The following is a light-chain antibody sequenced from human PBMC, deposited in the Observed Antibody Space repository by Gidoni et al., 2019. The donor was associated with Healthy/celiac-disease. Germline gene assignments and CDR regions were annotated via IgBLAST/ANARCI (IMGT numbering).Light chain of an antibody. Sequence: QPALARPASVSGDQGQSITISCTGTSSDVGGYNYVSWYQQHPGKAPKLMIYEVSNRPSCVSNRFSGSKSVNTASLTTSGLQAEDEADYYCSSYTSSSTLTVIGGGPKLTVL. CDR2: EVS. V-gene: IGLV2-14*01. CDR1: SSDVGGYNY. CDR3: SSYTSSSTLTV. J-gene: IGLJ2*01.